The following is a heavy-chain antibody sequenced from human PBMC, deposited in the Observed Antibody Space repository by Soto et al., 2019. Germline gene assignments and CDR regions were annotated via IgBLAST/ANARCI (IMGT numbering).Heavy chain of an antibody. J-gene: IGHJ6*02. CDR1: GGTFSSYA. D-gene: IGHD3-10*01. V-gene: IGHV1-69*13. CDR2: IIPIFGTA. Sequence: SVKVSCKASGGTFSSYAISWVRQAPGQGLEWMGGIIPIFGTANYAQKFQGRVTITADESTSTAYMELSSLRSEDTAVHYCARPSSRRGQNYYYYYGMDVWGQGTTVTVSS. CDR3: ARPSSRRGQNYYYYYGMDV.